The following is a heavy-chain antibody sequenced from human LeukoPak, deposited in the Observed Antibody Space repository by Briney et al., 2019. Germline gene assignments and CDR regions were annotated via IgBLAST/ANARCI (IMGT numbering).Heavy chain of an antibody. V-gene: IGHV4-59*08. CDR1: GGSISSYY. J-gene: IGHJ4*02. CDR2: IYYSGST. CDR3: ARGQAFDY. Sequence: SETLSLTCSVSGGSISSYYWSWIRQPPGKRLEWIGYIYYSGSTNYNPSLKGRVTIPVDTSNNQFSLKLTSVTAADTAVYYCARGQAFDYWGQGTLVTVSS.